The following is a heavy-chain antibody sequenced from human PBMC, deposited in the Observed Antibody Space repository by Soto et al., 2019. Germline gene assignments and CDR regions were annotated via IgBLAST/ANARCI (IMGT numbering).Heavy chain of an antibody. J-gene: IGHJ6*03. CDR3: AGITGMSGPYYYYMDV. V-gene: IGHV4-39*01. Sequence: QLQLQESGPGLVKPSETLSLTCTVSGGSISSSSYYWGWIRQPPGKGLEWIGSIYYSGSTYYNPSLKSRVTISVDTSKNQFSLKLSSVTAADTAVYYCAGITGMSGPYYYYMDVWGKGTTVTVSS. CDR1: GGSISSSSYY. D-gene: IGHD1-20*01. CDR2: IYYSGST.